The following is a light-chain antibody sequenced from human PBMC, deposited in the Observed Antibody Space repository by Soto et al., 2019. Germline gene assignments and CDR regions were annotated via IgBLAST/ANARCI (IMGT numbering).Light chain of an antibody. Sequence: EIVMTQSPATLSVSPGEGATLSCRASQNVINNVAWYQQKPGQAPRLLIYGASTRATGIPNRFSGSGSGTEFTLSISSLQSEDFAVYYCQQYNNRPPNTFGQGTKVDIK. CDR2: GAS. CDR3: QQYNNRPPNT. CDR1: QNVINN. V-gene: IGKV3-15*01. J-gene: IGKJ2*01.